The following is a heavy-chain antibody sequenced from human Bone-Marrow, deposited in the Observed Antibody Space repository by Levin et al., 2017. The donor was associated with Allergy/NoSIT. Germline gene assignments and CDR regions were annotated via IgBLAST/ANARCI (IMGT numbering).Heavy chain of an antibody. CDR3: ARVTSHGPSGYFDY. Sequence: GGSLRLSCAASGFTFSSYAMHWVRQAPGKGLEWVAVISYDGSNKYYADSVKGRFTISRDNSKNTLYLQMNSLRAEDTAVYYCARVTSHGPSGYFDYWGQGTLVTVSS. CDR2: ISYDGSNK. J-gene: IGHJ4*02. D-gene: IGHD2-2*01. V-gene: IGHV3-30*04. CDR1: GFTFSSYA.